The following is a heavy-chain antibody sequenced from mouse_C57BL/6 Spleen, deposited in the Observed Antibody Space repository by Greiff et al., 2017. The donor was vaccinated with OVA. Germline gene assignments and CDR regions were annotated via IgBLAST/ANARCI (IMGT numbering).Heavy chain of an antibody. CDR2: SRNKANDYTT. CDR1: GFTFSDFY. J-gene: IGHJ1*03. Sequence: EVKLVESGGGLVQSGRSLRLSCATSGFTFSDFYMEWVRQAPGKGLEWIAASRNKANDYTTEYSASVKGRFIVSRDTSQSILYLQMNALRAEDTAIYYCARDAGVRRWYFDVWGTGTTVTVSS. V-gene: IGHV7-1*01. D-gene: IGHD2-14*01. CDR3: ARDAGVRRWYFDV.